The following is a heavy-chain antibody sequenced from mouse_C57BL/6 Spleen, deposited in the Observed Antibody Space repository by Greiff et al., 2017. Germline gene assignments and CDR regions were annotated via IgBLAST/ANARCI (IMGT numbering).Heavy chain of an antibody. D-gene: IGHD1-1*01. Sequence: EVHLVESGGDLVKPGGSLKLSCAASGFTFSSYGMSWVRQTPDKRLEWVATISSGGSYTYYPDSVKGRFTISRDNAKNTLYLQMSSLKSEDTAMYYCARHTTVVANAMDDWGQGTSVTVSS. CDR1: GFTFSSYG. CDR2: ISSGGSYT. CDR3: ARHTTVVANAMDD. J-gene: IGHJ4*01. V-gene: IGHV5-6*01.